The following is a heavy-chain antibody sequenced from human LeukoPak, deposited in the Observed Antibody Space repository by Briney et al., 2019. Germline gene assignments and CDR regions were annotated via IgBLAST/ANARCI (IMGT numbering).Heavy chain of an antibody. V-gene: IGHV4-59*11. CDR1: GGSITSHY. CDR2: ISPSGST. CDR3: ARGGFYFDS. J-gene: IGHJ4*02. Sequence: SETLSLTCIVSGGSITSHYWTWIRQPPGRGLEWIGYISPSGSTNCNPSLKSRVTISEDTSKNQFSLQLSSMTAADTAVYYCARGGFYFDSWGQGALVIVSS.